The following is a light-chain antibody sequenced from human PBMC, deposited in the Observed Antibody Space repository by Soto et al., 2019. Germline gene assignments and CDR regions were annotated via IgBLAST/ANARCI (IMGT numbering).Light chain of an antibody. J-gene: IGKJ1*01. CDR3: QQRSNWPWT. CDR2: DAS. Sequence: IGFTQFSGALTLSPGERATLSCQASQSVSSYLAWYQQKPGQAPRLLIYDASNRATGIPARFSGSGSGTDFTLTISSLEPEDFAVYYCQQRSNWPWTFGQGTKVDIK. V-gene: IGKV3-11*01. CDR1: QSVSSY.